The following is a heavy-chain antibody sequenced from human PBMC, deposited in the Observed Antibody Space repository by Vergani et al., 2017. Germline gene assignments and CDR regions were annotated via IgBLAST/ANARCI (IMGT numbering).Heavy chain of an antibody. V-gene: IGHV4-30-4*01. CDR1: GDSMNSDDFY. CDR2: IFYSGST. CDR3: ARFKWHDIDY. D-gene: IGHD1-20*01. Sequence: QVQLQESGPGLVKPSQTLSLTCTVSGDSMNSDDFYWSWIRQPPVKGLEWIGNIFYSGSTYYNPSLKSRLTLSVALSKNLFSLKLNSVTAADSAVYYCARFKWHDIDYWGQGTLVTVSS. J-gene: IGHJ4*02.